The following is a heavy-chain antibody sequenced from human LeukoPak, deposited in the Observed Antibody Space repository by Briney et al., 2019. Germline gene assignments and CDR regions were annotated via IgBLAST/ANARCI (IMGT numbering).Heavy chain of an antibody. Sequence: GGSLRLSCAASGFTFSTYNMNWVRQAPGKGLEWVASISSGSIYIFYADSVKGRFTISRDNAKNSLLLQMNSLRADDTAVYYCARGRESFDYWGQGTLVTVSS. CDR3: ARGRESFDY. CDR2: ISSGSIYI. CDR1: GFTFSTYN. V-gene: IGHV3-21*01. J-gene: IGHJ4*02.